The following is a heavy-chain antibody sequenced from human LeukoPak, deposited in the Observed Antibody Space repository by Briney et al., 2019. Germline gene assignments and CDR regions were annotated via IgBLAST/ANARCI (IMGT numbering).Heavy chain of an antibody. Sequence: GGSLTLSCAGPGFTFSSYAMSWARQAPGQGLEWVSVISDSGDYTSYADSVRGRFTISRDNSRNTLYLQMISLRPEDTAVYYCAKDTSIGKYCTNGVCSPFDYWGQGTLVTVSS. CDR3: AKDTSIGKYCTNGVCSPFDY. V-gene: IGHV3-23*01. CDR2: ISDSGDYT. J-gene: IGHJ4*02. D-gene: IGHD2-8*01. CDR1: GFTFSSYA.